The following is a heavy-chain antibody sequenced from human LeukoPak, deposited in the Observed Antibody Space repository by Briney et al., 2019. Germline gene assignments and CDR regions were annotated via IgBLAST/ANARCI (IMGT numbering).Heavy chain of an antibody. Sequence: ASGFTFSNXXXXXVRQAPGKGXXXVAFVRYDGSNKYYADSAKGRFTISRDNSKNTLYLQMNSLRAEDTAVYYCARDGYDSSVYYLDYWGQGPLVTVSS. CDR1: GFTFSNXX. D-gene: IGHD3-22*01. J-gene: IGHJ4*02. CDR3: ARDGYDSSVYYLDY. CDR2: VRYDGSNK. V-gene: IGHV3-30*02.